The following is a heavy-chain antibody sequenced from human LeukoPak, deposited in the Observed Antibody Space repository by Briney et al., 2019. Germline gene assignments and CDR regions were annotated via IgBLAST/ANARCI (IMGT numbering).Heavy chain of an antibody. CDR3: ATDGRSSGWYGFDY. D-gene: IGHD6-19*01. J-gene: IGHJ4*02. Sequence: GGSLRLSCVSSGLSVSNNDMSWVRQAPGKGLDWVSSITSPVGRMYYADSLKGRITISRDNARSTLYLHMNSLRAEDTAVYYCATDGRSSGWYGFDYWGQGILVTVSS. CDR2: ITSPVGRM. CDR1: GLSVSNND. V-gene: IGHV3-21*01.